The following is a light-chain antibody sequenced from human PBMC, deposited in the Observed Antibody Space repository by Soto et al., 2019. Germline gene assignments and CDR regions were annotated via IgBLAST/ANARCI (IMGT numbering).Light chain of an antibody. CDR1: QSISSW. J-gene: IGKJ1*01. V-gene: IGKV1-5*01. CDR3: QQYNNYWT. CDR2: DAS. Sequence: DIKMSQSPSTLSASVGDRVTITCRSSQSISSWLAWYQQKPGKAPKLLIYDASSLESGVPSRFSGSGSATEFTLTISSLQPDDFATYYCQQYNNYWTFG.